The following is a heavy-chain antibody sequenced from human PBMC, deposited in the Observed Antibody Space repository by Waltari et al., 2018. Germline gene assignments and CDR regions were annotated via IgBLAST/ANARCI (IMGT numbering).Heavy chain of an antibody. V-gene: IGHV4-4*07. CDR2: IYTSGST. CDR3: ARAPGRYSSSWYGGFDP. J-gene: IGHJ5*02. CDR1: GGSISSYY. Sequence: QVQLQESGPGLVKPSETLSLTCTVSGGSISSYYWSWIRQPAGKGLEWIGRIYTSGSTNCHPSLKRRVTMSVDTSKNQFSLKLSSVTAADTAVYYCARAPGRYSSSWYGGFDPWGQGTLVTVSS. D-gene: IGHD6-13*01.